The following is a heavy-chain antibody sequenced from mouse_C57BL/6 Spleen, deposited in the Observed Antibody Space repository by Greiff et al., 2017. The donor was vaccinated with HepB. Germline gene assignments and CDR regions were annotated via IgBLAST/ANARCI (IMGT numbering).Heavy chain of an antibody. CDR1: GYTFTSYW. D-gene: IGHD3-2*02. V-gene: IGHV1-69*01. CDR3: ALDSSGYVDY. CDR2: IDPSDSYT. Sequence: QVQLKQPGAELVMPGASVKLSCKASGYTFTSYWMHWVKQRPGQGLEWIGEIDPSDSYTNYNQKFKGKSTLTVDKSSSTAYMQLSSLTSEDSAVYYCALDSSGYVDYWGQGTTLTVSS. J-gene: IGHJ2*01.